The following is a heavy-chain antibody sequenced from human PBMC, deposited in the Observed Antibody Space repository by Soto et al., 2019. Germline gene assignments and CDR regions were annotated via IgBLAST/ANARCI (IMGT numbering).Heavy chain of an antibody. V-gene: IGHV1-8*01. CDR1: GYTFSNDD. CDR2: MTPNSGDT. D-gene: IGHD2-21*02. Sequence: ASVKVSCKASGYTFSNDDINWVRQAPGQGLGWMGWMTPNSGDTDHAQKFQGRLTLTRDTSISTAYMELSSLRSEDTAVYYCARGGKYGGFYYLDYWGQGALVTVSS. CDR3: ARGGKYGGFYYLDY. J-gene: IGHJ4*02.